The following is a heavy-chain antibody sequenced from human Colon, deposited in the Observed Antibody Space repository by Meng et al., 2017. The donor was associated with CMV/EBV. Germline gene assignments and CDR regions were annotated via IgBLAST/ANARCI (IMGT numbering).Heavy chain of an antibody. CDR3: CSRYG. CDR2: IKSQRDGGTS. CDR1: GISLSNDW. Sequence: EVWLVESGGGWVKPRGSLRLSCAASGISLSNDWVGWGRQAPGKGLDWVGSIKSQRDGGTSQYAAPVKGRFTIARDDSKNTLYLQMNNLKAEDIGVYYCCSRYGGGQGTLVTVSS. V-gene: IGHV3-15*01. J-gene: IGHJ4*02. D-gene: IGHD4/OR15-4a*01.